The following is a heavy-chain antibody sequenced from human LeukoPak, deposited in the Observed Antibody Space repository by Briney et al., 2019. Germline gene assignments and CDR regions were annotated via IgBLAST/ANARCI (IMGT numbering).Heavy chain of an antibody. D-gene: IGHD4-17*01. V-gene: IGHV4-4*07. CDR1: GGSISSYY. CDR2: IYTSGST. J-gene: IGHJ5*02. Sequence: SETLSLTCTVSGGSISSYYWSWIRQPAGKGLEWIGRIYTSGSTNYNPSLESRVTMSVDTSKNQFSLKLSSVTAADTAVYYCARDSIFYGDYGWFDPWGQGTLVTVSS. CDR3: ARDSIFYGDYGWFDP.